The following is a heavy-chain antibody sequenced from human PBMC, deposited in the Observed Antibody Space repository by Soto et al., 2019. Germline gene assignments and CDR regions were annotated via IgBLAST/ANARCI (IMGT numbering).Heavy chain of an antibody. Sequence: ASVKVSCKASGYTFTSYGISWVRQAPGQGLEWMGWISAYNGNTNYAQKLQGRVTMTTDTPTSTAYMQLRSLRSDDTAVYYCATAYYYASSGYPDAFDIWGQGTMVTVSS. CDR3: ATAYYYASSGYPDAFDI. CDR1: GYTFTSYG. D-gene: IGHD3-22*01. V-gene: IGHV1-18*01. CDR2: ISAYNGNT. J-gene: IGHJ3*02.